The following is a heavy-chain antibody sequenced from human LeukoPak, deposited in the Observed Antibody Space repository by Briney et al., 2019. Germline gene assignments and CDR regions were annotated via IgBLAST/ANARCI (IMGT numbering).Heavy chain of an antibody. Sequence: GGSLRLSCAASGFTFDDYAMHWVRQAPGKGLEWVSGISGSGGSTYYADSVKGRFTISRDNSKNTLYLQMNSLRAEDTAVYYCAKGGVVVITGDWFDPWGQGTLVTVSS. CDR2: ISGSGGST. CDR1: GFTFDDYA. D-gene: IGHD3-22*01. V-gene: IGHV3-23*01. CDR3: AKGGVVVITGDWFDP. J-gene: IGHJ5*02.